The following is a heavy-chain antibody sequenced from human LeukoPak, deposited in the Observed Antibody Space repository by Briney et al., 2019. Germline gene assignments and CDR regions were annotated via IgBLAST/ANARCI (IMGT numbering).Heavy chain of an antibody. J-gene: IGHJ5*02. V-gene: IGHV4-61*01. CDR2: VSYSGST. Sequence: SETLSLTCTVSGGSVSSGSYYWSWIRQPPGKGLEWIGYVSYSGSTNFNPSLKSRVTISVDTSKNQFSLKLSSVTAADTAVYYCAREGTAGTNLNWFDPWGQGTLVTVSS. CDR3: AREGTAGTNLNWFDP. CDR1: GGSVSSGSYY. D-gene: IGHD1-1*01.